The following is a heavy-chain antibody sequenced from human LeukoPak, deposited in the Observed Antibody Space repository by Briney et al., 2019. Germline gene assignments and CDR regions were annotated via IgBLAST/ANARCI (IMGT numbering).Heavy chain of an antibody. CDR3: ARGKKPGYYCDSSGYYYLSH. V-gene: IGHV4-4*02. CDR1: GDSINSLDL. CDR2: MYLSGTT. J-gene: IGHJ4*02. D-gene: IGHD3-22*01. Sequence: SGTLSLTCTVSGDSINSLDLWSWVRQPPGKGLEWIGEMYLSGTTHSNPSVKSRVTISVDTSKNQFSLKLSSVTAADTAVYYCARGKKPGYYCDSSGYYYLSHWGQGTLVTVSS.